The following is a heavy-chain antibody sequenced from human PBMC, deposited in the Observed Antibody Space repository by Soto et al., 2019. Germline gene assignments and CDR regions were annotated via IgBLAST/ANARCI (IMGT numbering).Heavy chain of an antibody. CDR2: INHSGST. J-gene: IGHJ4*02. D-gene: IGHD3-3*01. V-gene: IGHV4-34*01. Sequence: ETLSLTCAVYGGSFSGYYWSWIRQPPGKGLEWIGEINHSGSTNYNPSLKSRVTISVDTSKNQFSLKLSSVTAADTAVYYCARRRSPRFLEWLFHFDYWGQGTLVTVSS. CDR1: GGSFSGYY. CDR3: ARRRSPRFLEWLFHFDY.